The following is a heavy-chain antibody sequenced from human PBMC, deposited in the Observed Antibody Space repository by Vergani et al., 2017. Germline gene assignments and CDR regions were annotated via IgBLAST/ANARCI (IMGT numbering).Heavy chain of an antibody. D-gene: IGHD6-19*01. CDR2: ISSSSSYI. CDR1: GFTFSSYS. V-gene: IGHV3-21*04. J-gene: IGHJ4*02. CDR3: AKEKSSSGPFDY. Sequence: EVQLVESGGGLVKPGGSLRLSCAASGFTFSSYSMNWVRQAPGKGLEWVSSISSSSSYIYYADSVKGRFTISRDNSKNSLYLQMNSLRAEDTALYYCAKEKSSSGPFDYWGQGTLVTVSS.